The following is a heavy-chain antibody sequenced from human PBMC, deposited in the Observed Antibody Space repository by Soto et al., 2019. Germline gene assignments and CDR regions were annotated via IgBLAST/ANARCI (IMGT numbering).Heavy chain of an antibody. V-gene: IGHV1-46*01. Sequence: SVKVSCKASGYTFTSYYMHWVRQAPGQGLEWMGIINPSGGSTSYAQKFQGRVTMTRDTSTSTVYMELSSLRSEDTAVYYCARDGGIVVVNEHNWFDPWGQGTLVTVSS. CDR3: ARDGGIVVVNEHNWFDP. CDR1: GYTFTSYY. D-gene: IGHD3-22*01. CDR2: INPSGGST. J-gene: IGHJ5*02.